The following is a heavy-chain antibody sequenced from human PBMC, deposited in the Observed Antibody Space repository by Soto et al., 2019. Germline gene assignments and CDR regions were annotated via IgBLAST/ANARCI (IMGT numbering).Heavy chain of an antibody. J-gene: IGHJ4*02. D-gene: IGHD1-1*01. CDR1: GYAFTTYG. V-gene: IGHV1-18*01. CDR2: ISAHNGNT. CDR3: ARGRYGDY. Sequence: QVHLVQSGAEVKKPGASVKVSCKGSGYAFTTYGITWVRQAPGQGLEWMGWISAHNGNTNYAQKLQGRVTVTRDTSTGTAYIELRGLRSDDTAVYYCARGRYGDYWGQGALVTVSS.